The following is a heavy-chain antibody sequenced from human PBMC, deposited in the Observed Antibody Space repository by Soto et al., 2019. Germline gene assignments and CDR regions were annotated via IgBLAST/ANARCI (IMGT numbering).Heavy chain of an antibody. CDR3: ASGPCSGGSCYSSY. CDR1: GGTFSSYA. V-gene: IGHV1-69*13. Sequence: SVKVSCKASGGTFSSYAISWVRQAPGQGLEWMGGIIPIFGTANYAQKFQGRVTITADESTSTAYMELSSLRSEDTAVYYCASGPCSGGSCYSSYWGQGTLVTVSS. D-gene: IGHD2-15*01. CDR2: IIPIFGTA. J-gene: IGHJ4*02.